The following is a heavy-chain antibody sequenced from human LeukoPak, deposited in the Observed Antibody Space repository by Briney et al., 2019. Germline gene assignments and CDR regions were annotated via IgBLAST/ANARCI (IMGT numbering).Heavy chain of an antibody. V-gene: IGHV1-69*05. Sequence: RASVKVSCKASGGTFSSYAISWVRQAPGQGLEWMGRIIPIFGTANYAQKFQGRVTITTDESTSTAYMELSSLRSEDTAVYYCARVHPPYGDYEVFWFDPRGQGTLVTVSS. CDR3: ARVHPPYGDYEVFWFDP. J-gene: IGHJ5*02. CDR1: GGTFSSYA. D-gene: IGHD4-17*01. CDR2: IIPIFGTA.